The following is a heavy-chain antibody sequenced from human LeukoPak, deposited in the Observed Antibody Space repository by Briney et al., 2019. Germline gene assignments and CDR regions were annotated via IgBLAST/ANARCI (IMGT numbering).Heavy chain of an antibody. V-gene: IGHV1-69*13. CDR2: IIPIFGTA. Sequence: SVKVSCKASGYTFTKYGISWVRQAPGQGREWMGGIIPIFGTANYAQKFQGRVTITADGSTSTAYMELSSLRSEDTAVYYCARDKYVGATYFDYWGQGTLVTVSS. D-gene: IGHD1-26*01. CDR3: ARDKYVGATYFDY. J-gene: IGHJ4*02. CDR1: GYTFTKYG.